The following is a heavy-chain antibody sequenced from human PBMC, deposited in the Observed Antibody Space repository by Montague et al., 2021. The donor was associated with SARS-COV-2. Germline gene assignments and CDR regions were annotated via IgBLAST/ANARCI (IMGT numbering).Heavy chain of an antibody. V-gene: IGHV4-39*07. CDR2: IYYSGST. Sequence: SETLSLTCTVSGGSISSSSYYWGWIRQAPGKGLEWIGSIYYSGSTYYNPSLKSRVTISVDTSKNQFSLKLSSVTAADTAVYYCARDPSRQPLLYPIGNYYYGMDVGGQGTTVTVSS. CDR1: GGSISSSSYY. J-gene: IGHJ6*02. D-gene: IGHD2-2*02. CDR3: ARDPSRQPLLYPIGNYYYGMDV.